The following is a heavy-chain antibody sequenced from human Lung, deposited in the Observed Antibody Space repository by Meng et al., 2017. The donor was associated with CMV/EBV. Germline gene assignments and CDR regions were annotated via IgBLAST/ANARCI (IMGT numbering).Heavy chain of an antibody. CDR2: IRFDGSEK. Sequence: SCAASGFAFSIYGMHWVRQAPGKGLEWVVFIRFDGSEKYYAEFVKGRFTISRDNSKNTVYPQMESLRAEDAAVYYSAKEGKLVSSGSSYESWGQGTLVTVSS. CDR3: AKEGKLVSSGSSYES. CDR1: GFAFSIYG. D-gene: IGHD1-26*01. J-gene: IGHJ4*02. V-gene: IGHV3-30*02.